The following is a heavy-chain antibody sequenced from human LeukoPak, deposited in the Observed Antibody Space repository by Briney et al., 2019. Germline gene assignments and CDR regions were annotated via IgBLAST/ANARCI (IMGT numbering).Heavy chain of an antibody. CDR3: AKSRLSGINDAFDI. CDR1: GFTFSSFA. V-gene: IGHV3-23*01. Sequence: GGSLRLSCAASGFTFSSFAMSWVRQAPGKGLEWVSAISGSGGSTYYADSAKGRFTISRDNSKNTLYLQMNSLRADDTALYYCAKSRLSGINDAFDIWGQGTMVTVSS. D-gene: IGHD3-3*01. CDR2: ISGSGGST. J-gene: IGHJ3*02.